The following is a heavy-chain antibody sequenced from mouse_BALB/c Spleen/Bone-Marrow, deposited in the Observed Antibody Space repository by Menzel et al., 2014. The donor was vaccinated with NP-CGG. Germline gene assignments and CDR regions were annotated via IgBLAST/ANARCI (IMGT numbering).Heavy chain of an antibody. CDR2: ISSGGCYT. D-gene: IGHD2-3*01. Sequence: EVQLVESGGGLVKPGGSLKLSRAASGFTFSSFATSWVRQTPEKRLEWVATISSGGCYTYYPDSVKGRFTISRDNAKNSLYLQMSSLRSEDTAMYYCARQESIYDGYYGGFTYWGQGTLVTVSA. CDR3: ARQESIYDGYYGGFTY. J-gene: IGHJ3*01. CDR1: GFTFSSFA. V-gene: IGHV5-9-3*01.